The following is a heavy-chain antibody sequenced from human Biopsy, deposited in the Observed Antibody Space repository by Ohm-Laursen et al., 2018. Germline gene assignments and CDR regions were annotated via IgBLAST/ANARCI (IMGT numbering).Heavy chain of an antibody. V-gene: IGHV4-59*01. Sequence: TLSLTSTVSGGSISSDYWSWIRQPPGKGLQWIGYVYYTGSTDYNPSLQSRVTISVDTSKNHFSLRLRSVTPADTAIYYCARDRGYYSDRTVPGYFDLWGRGTLVTVSS. CDR3: ARDRGYYSDRTVPGYFDL. CDR1: GGSISSDY. J-gene: IGHJ2*01. D-gene: IGHD3-22*01. CDR2: VYYTGST.